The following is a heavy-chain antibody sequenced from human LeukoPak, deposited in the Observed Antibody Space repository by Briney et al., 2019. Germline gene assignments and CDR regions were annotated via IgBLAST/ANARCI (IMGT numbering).Heavy chain of an antibody. V-gene: IGHV1-8*01. CDR2: MNPNSGNT. CDR1: GYTFTSYD. D-gene: IGHD2-2*01. CDR3: ARDRGYCSSTSCRNWFDP. J-gene: IGHJ5*02. Sequence: ASVKVSCKASGYTFTSYDINWVRQATGQGLEWMGWMNPNSGNTGYAQKFQGRVTLTTDTSTGTAYMELRSLGSDDTAVYYCARDRGYCSSTSCRNWFDPWGQGTLVTVSS.